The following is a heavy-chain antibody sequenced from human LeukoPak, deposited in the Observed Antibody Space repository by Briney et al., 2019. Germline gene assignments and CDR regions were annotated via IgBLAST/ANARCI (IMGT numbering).Heavy chain of an antibody. CDR2: IYHSGST. CDR1: GGSISTYY. Sequence: SEALSLTCTLSGGSISTYYWSWIRQPPGKGLEWIGYIYHSGSTNYNPSLKSRVTISVGTSKNQFSLKLSSVTAADTAVYYCARGGGYASPIGYWGQGALVTVSS. D-gene: IGHD5-12*01. J-gene: IGHJ4*02. V-gene: IGHV4-59*01. CDR3: ARGGGYASPIGY.